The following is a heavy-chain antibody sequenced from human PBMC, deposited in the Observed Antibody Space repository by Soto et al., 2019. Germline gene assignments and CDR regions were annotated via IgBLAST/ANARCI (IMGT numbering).Heavy chain of an antibody. J-gene: IGHJ5*02. CDR1: GCSITSSSYY. CDR2: IYYSGST. V-gene: IGHV4-39*01. CDR3: ARHLYLHRYGDYFDNWFDP. D-gene: IGHD4-17*01. Sequence: TLSLTCTVSGCSITSSSYYLGWIRQPPRKGLEWIGSIYYSGSTYYNPSLKSRVTISVDTSKNQFSLKLSSVTAADTAVYYCARHLYLHRYGDYFDNWFDPWGQGTLVTVSS.